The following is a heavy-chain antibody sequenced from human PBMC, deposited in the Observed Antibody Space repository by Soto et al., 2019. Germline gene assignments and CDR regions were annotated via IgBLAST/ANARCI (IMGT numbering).Heavy chain of an antibody. Sequence: PGGSLRLSCAASGFTFGNYAMTWVRQAPGKGLECVSRISGSGGGTYYADSVKGRFTISRDNAKNSLYLQMNSLRAEDTAVYYCARDAPRDGYSFYYYYGMDVWGQGTTVTVSS. J-gene: IGHJ6*02. V-gene: IGHV3-23*01. D-gene: IGHD5-18*01. CDR1: GFTFGNYA. CDR2: ISGSGGGT. CDR3: ARDAPRDGYSFYYYYGMDV.